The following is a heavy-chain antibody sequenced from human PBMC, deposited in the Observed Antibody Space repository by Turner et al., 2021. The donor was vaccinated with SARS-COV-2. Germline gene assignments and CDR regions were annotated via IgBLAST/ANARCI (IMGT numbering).Heavy chain of an antibody. CDR3: TRDLDYYDSSGYYPTLFDS. D-gene: IGHD3-22*01. CDR2: IRSKGYGGTT. V-gene: IGHV3-49*04. CDR1: GFSFGDYA. Sequence: EVQLVESGGGLVQPGRSLRLSCTASGFSFGDYAMSWVRQAPGKGLEWVGFIRSKGYGGTTEYAASVKGRFTISRDDSKSIAYLQMNSLKTEDTAVYYCTRDLDYYDSSGYYPTLFDSWGQGTLVTVSS. J-gene: IGHJ5*01.